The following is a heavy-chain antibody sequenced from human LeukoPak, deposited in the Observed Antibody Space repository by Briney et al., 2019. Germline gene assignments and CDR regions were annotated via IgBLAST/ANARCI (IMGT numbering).Heavy chain of an antibody. CDR2: INTGDIT. J-gene: IGHJ4*02. CDR3: VKGGFTYYDD. D-gene: IGHD3-22*01. CDR1: GFTFDYSA. V-gene: IGHV3-23*01. Sequence: GGSLRLSCAASGFTFDYSAMTWVRQAPEKGLEWVSTINTGDITFYSNSVKGRFTISRDNSKNALFLQMNSLRAEDTAIYYCVKGGFTYYDDWGQGTLVTVSS.